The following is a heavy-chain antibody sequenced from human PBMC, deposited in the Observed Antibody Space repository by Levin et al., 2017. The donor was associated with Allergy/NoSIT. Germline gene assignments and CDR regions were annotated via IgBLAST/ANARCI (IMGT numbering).Heavy chain of an antibody. CDR2: LSWDGVRT. D-gene: IGHD2-2*01. CDR1: GFTFDDYA. J-gene: IGHJ6*03. V-gene: IGHV3-43D*04. Sequence: ETLSLTCAASGFTFDDYAMHWVRHSPGKGLEWVSLLSWDGVRTDYADSVKGRFTVSRDTNKNSLYLQMSSLRADDTGLSYCAKDLSCSSSNCFPPYRHYYREVWGRGTTVTVSS. CDR3: AKDLSCSSSNCFPPYRHYYREV.